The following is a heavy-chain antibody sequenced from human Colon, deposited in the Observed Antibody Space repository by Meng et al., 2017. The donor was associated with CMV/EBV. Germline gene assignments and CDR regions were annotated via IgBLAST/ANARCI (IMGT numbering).Heavy chain of an antibody. Sequence: GESLKISCAASGFTFANGWMNWVRQAPGKGLEWVSSISSSSSYIYYADSVKGRFTISRDNAKNSLYLQMNSLRAEDTAVYYCARDQSEYYDFWSGSTYYYYGMDVWGQGTTVTSP. V-gene: IGHV3-21*01. D-gene: IGHD3-3*01. CDR2: ISSSSSYI. CDR1: GFTFANGW. J-gene: IGHJ6*02. CDR3: ARDQSEYYDFWSGSTYYYYGMDV.